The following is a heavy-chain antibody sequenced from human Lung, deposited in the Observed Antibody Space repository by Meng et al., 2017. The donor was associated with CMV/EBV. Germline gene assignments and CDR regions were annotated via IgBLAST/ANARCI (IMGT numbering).Heavy chain of an antibody. J-gene: IGHJ6*02. Sequence: ASVKVSXKASGYTFTSYDINWVRQATGQGLEWMGWMNPNNGNTGYAQQFQGRVTITRDSSINTAYMELSSLRSEDTAVYYCAREGVGVSMGAMDVWGQGTTVTVSS. CDR2: MNPNNGNT. V-gene: IGHV1-8*03. CDR1: GYTFTSYD. D-gene: IGHD2/OR15-2a*01. CDR3: AREGVGVSMGAMDV.